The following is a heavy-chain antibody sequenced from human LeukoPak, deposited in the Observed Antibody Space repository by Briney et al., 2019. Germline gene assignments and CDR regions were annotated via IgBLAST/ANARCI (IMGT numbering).Heavy chain of an antibody. D-gene: IGHD2-2*01. Sequence: GASVKVSCKASGYTFTSYYTHWVRQAPGQGLEWMGIINPSGGSTSYAQKFQGRVTMTRDTSTSTVYMELSSLRSEDTAVYYCARSYCSSTSCYSNYDFWSGPQRRDWFDPWGQGTLVTVSS. CDR3: ARSYCSSTSCYSNYDFWSGPQRRDWFDP. V-gene: IGHV1-46*01. J-gene: IGHJ5*02. CDR2: INPSGGST. CDR1: GYTFTSYY.